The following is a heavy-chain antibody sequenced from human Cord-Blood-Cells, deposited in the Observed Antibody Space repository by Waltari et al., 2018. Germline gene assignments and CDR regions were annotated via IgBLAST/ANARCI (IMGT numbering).Heavy chain of an antibody. CDR2: MNPNSGNT. J-gene: IGHJ6*02. Sequence: NWVRQATGQGLEWMGWMNPNSGNTGYAQKFQGRVTMTRNTSISTAYMELSSLRSEDTAVYYCARGRRYGSGSYPYYYYGMDVWGQGTTVTVSS. CDR3: ARGRRYGSGSYPYYYYGMDV. V-gene: IGHV1-8*01. D-gene: IGHD3-10*01.